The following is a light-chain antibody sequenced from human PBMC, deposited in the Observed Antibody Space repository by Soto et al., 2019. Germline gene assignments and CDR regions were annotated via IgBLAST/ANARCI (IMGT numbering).Light chain of an antibody. J-gene: IGLJ1*01. V-gene: IGLV3-21*04. CDR1: NIGSKS. CDR2: YDS. CDR3: QVWDSSSDHGV. Sequence: SYELTQPPSVSVGPGKTARITCGGNNIGSKSVHWYQQKPGQAPVLVIYYDSDRPSGIPERFSGSNSGNTATLTISRVEAGDEADYYCQVWDSSSDHGVFGTGTKVPVL.